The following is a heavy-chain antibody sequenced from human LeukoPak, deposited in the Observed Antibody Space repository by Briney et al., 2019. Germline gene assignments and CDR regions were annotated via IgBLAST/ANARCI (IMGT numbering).Heavy chain of an antibody. V-gene: IGHV3-23*01. CDR2: LSGSGTTT. CDR3: TKDYDTVGYYSSDH. D-gene: IGHD3-22*01. CDR1: GFTFSDYA. Sequence: PGGSLRLSCAASGFTFSDYAMSWVRQVPGKGLEWVSTLSGSGTTTFYANSVKGRFTISRDSSKNALYLQMNSLRAADTALYYCTKDYDTVGYYSSDHWGQGTLVTVSS. J-gene: IGHJ4*02.